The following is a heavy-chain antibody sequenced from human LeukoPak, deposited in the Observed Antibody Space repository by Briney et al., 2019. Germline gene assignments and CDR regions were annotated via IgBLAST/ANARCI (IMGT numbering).Heavy chain of an antibody. V-gene: IGHV4-61*01. J-gene: IGHJ6*02. CDR3: ATDYSNFYGMDV. CDR1: GGSVNSGSYF. D-gene: IGHD4-11*01. Sequence: SETLSLTCTVSGGSVNSGSYFWSWIRQPPGRGLEWIGYIQNSATTNYNPSLESRVTIFVDSSKDQFSLRVTSVTAADTAVYYCATDYSNFYGMDVWGQGTTVTVSS. CDR2: IQNSATT.